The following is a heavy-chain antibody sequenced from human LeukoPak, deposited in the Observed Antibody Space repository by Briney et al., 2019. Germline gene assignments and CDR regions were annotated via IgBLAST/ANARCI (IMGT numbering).Heavy chain of an antibody. J-gene: IGHJ4*02. CDR1: GFTFSNYA. D-gene: IGHD6-13*01. CDR2: IRASGGST. V-gene: IGHV3-23*01. Sequence: GSLRLSCAASGFTFSNYAMTWVRQAPGKGLEWVSSIRASGGSTYYADSVKGRFTISRDNSKNTLYLQMNSLRAEDTAVYYCAKYSSSWDEDYWGQGTLVTVSP. CDR3: AKYSSSWDEDY.